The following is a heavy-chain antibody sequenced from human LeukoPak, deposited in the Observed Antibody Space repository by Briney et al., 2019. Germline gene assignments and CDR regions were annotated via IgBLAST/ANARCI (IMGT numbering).Heavy chain of an antibody. J-gene: IGHJ5*01. Sequence: SETLSLTCGVSGQSITTYRWSWIRQSAAKGLEWMGRIDEDGSTTYSPSLRSRVTVSADTSKNQVSLKLKFVTAADTAVYFCARGYRSTTHCHFDSWGRGTLVTVSS. CDR3: ARGYRSTTHCHFDS. D-gene: IGHD2-2*01. CDR1: GQSITTYR. CDR2: IDEDGST. V-gene: IGHV4-4*07.